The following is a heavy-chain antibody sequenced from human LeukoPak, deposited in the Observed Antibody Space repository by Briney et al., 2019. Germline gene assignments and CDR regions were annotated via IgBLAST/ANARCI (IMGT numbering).Heavy chain of an antibody. J-gene: IGHJ5*02. CDR3: ARLFSGSYNWFDP. CDR1: GDSISSYY. D-gene: IGHD1-26*01. Sequence: SEALSLTCTVSGDSISSYYWSWIRQPPGKGLEWIGYIYYSGSTNYNPSLKSRVTISADTSKNQFSLKLSSVTAADTAVYYCARLFSGSYNWFDPWGQGTLVTVSS. V-gene: IGHV4-59*01. CDR2: IYYSGST.